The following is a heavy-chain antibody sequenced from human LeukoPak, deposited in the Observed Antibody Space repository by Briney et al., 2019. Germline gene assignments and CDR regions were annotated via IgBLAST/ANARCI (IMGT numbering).Heavy chain of an antibody. Sequence: SETLSLTCTVSGGSISSYYWSWIRQPAGKGLEWIGRIYTSGSTNYNPSLKSRVTMSVDTSKNQFSLKLSSVTAVDTAVYYCAREYSSGWYGYYYYYGMDVWGQGTTVTVSS. CDR1: GGSISSYY. CDR3: AREYSSGWYGYYYYYGMDV. D-gene: IGHD6-19*01. V-gene: IGHV4-4*07. CDR2: IYTSGST. J-gene: IGHJ6*02.